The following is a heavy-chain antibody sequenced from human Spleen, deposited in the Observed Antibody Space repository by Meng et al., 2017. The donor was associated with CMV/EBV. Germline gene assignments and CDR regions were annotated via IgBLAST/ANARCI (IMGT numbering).Heavy chain of an antibody. V-gene: IGHV1-46*01. J-gene: IGHJ6*02. CDR2: INPSGGST. Sequence: VRQAPGQGVEWMEIINPSGGSTNYTQKFQSRVTMTRDTSTSTVYMELSRLRSEDTAVYYCARDYEGYCSSTSCPPLDTATYYGMDVWGQGTTVTVSS. D-gene: IGHD2-2*01. CDR3: ARDYEGYCSSTSCPPLDTATYYGMDV.